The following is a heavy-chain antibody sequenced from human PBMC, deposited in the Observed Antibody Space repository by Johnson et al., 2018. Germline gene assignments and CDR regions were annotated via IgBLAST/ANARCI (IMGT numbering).Heavy chain of an antibody. CDR1: GFTFGDYA. CDR2: IRSKAYGGTT. V-gene: IGHV3-49*03. J-gene: IGHJ6*02. D-gene: IGHD5-18*01. CDR3: PTGRLWIYGMDV. Sequence: VQLVQSGGGLVQPGRSLRLSCTASGFTFGDYAMSWFRQAPGKGLEWVGFIRSKAYGGTTEYAASVKGRFTISRDASKCIAYLQMNSLTTEYTAVYYCPTGRLWIYGMDVWGQGTTVPVSS.